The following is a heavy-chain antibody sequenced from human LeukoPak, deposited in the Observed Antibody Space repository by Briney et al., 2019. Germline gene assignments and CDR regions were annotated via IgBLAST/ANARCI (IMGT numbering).Heavy chain of an antibody. D-gene: IGHD2-8*01. CDR3: ARFSSIGVSEFAY. CDR1: GFTVSSNY. V-gene: IGHV3-66*02. Sequence: GGSLRLSCAASGFTVSSNYMSWVRQAPGKGLGWVSVIYSGGSTYYADSVKGRFTISRDNSKNTLYLQMNSLRAEDTAVYYCARFSSIGVSEFAYWGQGTLVTVSS. J-gene: IGHJ4*02. CDR2: IYSGGST.